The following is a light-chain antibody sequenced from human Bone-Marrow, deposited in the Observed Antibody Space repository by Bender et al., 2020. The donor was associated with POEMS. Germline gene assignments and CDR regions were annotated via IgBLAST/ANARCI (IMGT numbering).Light chain of an antibody. CDR1: KLGDKF. CDR2: QDH. Sequence: SYEVTQPPSVSVSPGQTATITCSGDKLGDKFTCWYQQKPGQSPVLVIYQDHKRPSGIPERFSGSNSGNTATLTISGTQAMDEADYYCQAYDSGGWVFGGGTKLTVL. J-gene: IGLJ3*02. CDR3: QAYDSGGWV. V-gene: IGLV3-1*01.